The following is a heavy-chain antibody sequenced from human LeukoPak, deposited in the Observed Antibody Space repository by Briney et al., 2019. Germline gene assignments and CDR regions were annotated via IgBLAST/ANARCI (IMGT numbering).Heavy chain of an antibody. CDR3: ARGTSTAPGIDS. CDR2: INSDGSGA. V-gene: IGHV3-74*01. D-gene: IGHD6-13*01. CDR1: GFDFAAYW. J-gene: IGHJ4*02. Sequence: PGGSLRLSCAASGFDFAAYWMFWVRQAPGKGLVWVAQINSDGSGATYGDSAKGRFSISRDNAKNTLFLYMSGLRAEDTAVYYCARGTSTAPGIDSWGQGTLVAVFS.